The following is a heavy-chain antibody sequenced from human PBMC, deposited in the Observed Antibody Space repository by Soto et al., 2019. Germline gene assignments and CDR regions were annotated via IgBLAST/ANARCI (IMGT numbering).Heavy chain of an antibody. V-gene: IGHV4-4*02. D-gene: IGHD2-2*01. Sequence: QVQLQESGPGLMKPSGTLSLTCAVSGGSITSNDWWSWVRQPPGKGLEWIGEIYHTGSSNYNPSLKSRVTISVDKSKNQFSLKLTSVTAADTAVYYCASLVPVALLFWGQGTLVTVSS. CDR2: IYHTGSS. CDR1: GGSITSNDW. J-gene: IGHJ4*02. CDR3: ASLVPVALLF.